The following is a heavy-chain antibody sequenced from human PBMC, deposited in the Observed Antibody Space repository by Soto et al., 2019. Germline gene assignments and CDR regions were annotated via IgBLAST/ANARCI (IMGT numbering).Heavy chain of an antibody. D-gene: IGHD5-12*01. CDR2: IWYDGSLQ. V-gene: IGHV3-33*06. CDR3: ANLWGDGYNLGQDYNCMDV. CDR1: GFSFENYG. Sequence: QVQMVESGGGGVQPGRSLRLSCAASGFSFENYGMHWVRQAPGRGLEWVAIIWYDGSLQYYAAAVKGRFTISRDNSKNPLYLEMNSLRAEDTAVYYCANLWGDGYNLGQDYNCMDVWGQGPTVIVSS. J-gene: IGHJ6*02.